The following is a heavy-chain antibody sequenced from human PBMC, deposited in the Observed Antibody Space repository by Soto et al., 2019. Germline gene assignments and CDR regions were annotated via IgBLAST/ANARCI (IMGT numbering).Heavy chain of an antibody. CDR2: IIPIFGPA. CDR3: ARGVGTYSRSFLYGTDV. V-gene: IGHV1-69*13. J-gene: IGHJ6*02. Sequence: SVKVSCKASGGTFSSYAISWVRQAPGQGLEWMGGIIPIFGPANYAQKFQGRVTITADESTSTAYMELSSLRAKDTAVYYCARGVGTYSRSFLYGTDVSGQAPTVSVSS. CDR1: GGTFSSYA. D-gene: IGHD6-6*01.